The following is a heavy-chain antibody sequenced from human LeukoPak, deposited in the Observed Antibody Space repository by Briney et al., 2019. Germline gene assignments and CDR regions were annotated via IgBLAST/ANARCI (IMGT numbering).Heavy chain of an antibody. CDR1: GGSFSSYA. V-gene: IGHV1-69*04. CDR3: ARWDSSGSYFDY. J-gene: IGHJ4*02. Sequence: SVKVSCKASGGSFSSYAISWVRQAPGQGLEWMGRIIPIFGIANYAQKFQGRVTITADKSTSTAYMELSSLRSEDTAVYYCARWDSSGSYFDYWGQGTLVTVSS. CDR2: IIPIFGIA. D-gene: IGHD3-22*01.